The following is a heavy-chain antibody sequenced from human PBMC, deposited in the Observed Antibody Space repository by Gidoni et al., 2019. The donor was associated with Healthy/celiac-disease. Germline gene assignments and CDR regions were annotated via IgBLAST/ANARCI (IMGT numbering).Heavy chain of an antibody. D-gene: IGHD6-13*01. J-gene: IGHJ4*02. CDR3: AKVSVSWYFDY. Sequence: EVQLLESGGGLVQPGGSLRLCRAAPGCTFSSYAMSWVREAPGKGLEWVSAISGSGGSTYYADSVEGRFTISRDNSKNTLYQQMNSLRAEDTAVYYCAKVSVSWYFDYWGQGTLVTVSS. CDR1: GCTFSSYA. V-gene: IGHV3-23*01. CDR2: ISGSGGST.